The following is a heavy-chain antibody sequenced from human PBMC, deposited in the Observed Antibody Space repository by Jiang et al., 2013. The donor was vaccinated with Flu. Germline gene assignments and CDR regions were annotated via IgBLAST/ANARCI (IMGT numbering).Heavy chain of an antibody. Sequence: GSGLVKPSETLSLTCTVSGGSISSYYWSWIRQPPGKGLEWIGYIYYSGSTNYNPSLKSRVTISVDTSKNQFSLKLSSVTAADTAVYYCARGGDYYDSSGYAYFDYWGQGTLVTVSS. J-gene: IGHJ4*02. V-gene: IGHV4-59*01. D-gene: IGHD3-22*01. CDR3: ARGGDYYDSSGYAYFDY. CDR1: GGSISSYY. CDR2: IYYSGST.